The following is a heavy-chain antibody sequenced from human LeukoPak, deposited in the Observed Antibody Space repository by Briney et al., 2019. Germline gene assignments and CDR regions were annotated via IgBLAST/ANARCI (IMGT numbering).Heavy chain of an antibody. J-gene: IGHJ1*01. V-gene: IGHV3-15*01. CDR3: TTDRLFFQH. CDR2: LKSKADGGTM. Sequence: GGSLRLSCEALGFNISNAWMSWVRQTPGKGLEWVGRLKSKADGGTMDFAAPVTDRFTISRDDSKNLMHLQLNSLKTEDSGVYFCTTDRLFFQHWGQGTVVTVS. CDR1: GFNISNAW. D-gene: IGHD4/OR15-4a*01.